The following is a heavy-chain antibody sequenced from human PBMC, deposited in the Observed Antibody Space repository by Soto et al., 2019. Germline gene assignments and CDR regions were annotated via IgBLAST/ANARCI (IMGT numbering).Heavy chain of an antibody. CDR3: AKADIEPSTYDFWSGYQFDY. Sequence: EVQLLESGGGLVQPGGSLRLSCAASGFTFSSYAMSWVRQAPGKGLEWVSAISGSGGSTYYADSVKGRFTISRDNSKNTLYLQMNSLRAEDTAVYYCAKADIEPSTYDFWSGYQFDYWGQGNLVTVSS. CDR1: GFTFSSYA. CDR2: ISGSGGST. D-gene: IGHD3-3*01. V-gene: IGHV3-23*01. J-gene: IGHJ4*02.